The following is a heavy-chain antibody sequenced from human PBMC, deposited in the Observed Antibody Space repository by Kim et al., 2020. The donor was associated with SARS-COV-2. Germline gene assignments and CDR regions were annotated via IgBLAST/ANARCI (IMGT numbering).Heavy chain of an antibody. V-gene: IGHV1-46*01. J-gene: IGHJ4*02. D-gene: IGHD4-17*01. CDR3: ARVDYGGNDGLGDY. Sequence: AQKFQGRVTMTRDTSTSTVYMELSSLRSEDTAVYYCARVDYGGNDGLGDYWGQGTLVTVSS.